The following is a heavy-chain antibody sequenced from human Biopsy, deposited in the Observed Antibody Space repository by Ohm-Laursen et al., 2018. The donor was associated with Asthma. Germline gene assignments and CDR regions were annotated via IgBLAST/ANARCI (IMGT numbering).Heavy chain of an antibody. Sequence: SSLRLSCAASGFNFHNYGMNWVRRAPGKGLEWVAQILFDGRKINYPDSVKGRFTISRDNSKNMVYLQMNSLRPEDTAVYYCAKDRVAGRSYYFDYWGRGSLVSVSS. CDR3: AKDRVAGRSYYFDY. V-gene: IGHV3-30*18. CDR1: GFNFHNYG. J-gene: IGHJ4*02. D-gene: IGHD6-13*01. CDR2: ILFDGRKI.